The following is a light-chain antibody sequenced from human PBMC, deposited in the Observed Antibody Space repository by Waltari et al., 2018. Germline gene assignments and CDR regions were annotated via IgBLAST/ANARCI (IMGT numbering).Light chain of an antibody. V-gene: IGKV1-9*01. CDR2: AAF. CDR3: QHLNSYPIT. J-gene: IGKJ5*01. Sequence: DIQLTQSPSFLSASVGDRVTITCRASQGITNYLAWYQQKPGKAPKLLIYAAFALQSGVPSTFSGSGSGTEFTLTISSLQPEDFATYYCQHLNSYPITFGQGTRLEMK. CDR1: QGITNY.